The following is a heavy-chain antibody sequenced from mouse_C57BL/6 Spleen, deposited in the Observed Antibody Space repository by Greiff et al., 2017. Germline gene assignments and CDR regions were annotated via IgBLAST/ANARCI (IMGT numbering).Heavy chain of an antibody. CDR1: GYTFTSSW. J-gene: IGHJ3*01. CDR3: ARGRGREAY. V-gene: IGHV1-69*01. Sequence: VQLQQPGAELVMPGASVKLSCKASGYTFTSSWMHWVKQRPGQGLEWIGEIDPSDSYTNYTQKFKGKYTLTVDKSSSTAYMQLSSLTAEDSAVYYCARGRGREAYWGQGTLVTVSA. CDR2: IDPSDSYT.